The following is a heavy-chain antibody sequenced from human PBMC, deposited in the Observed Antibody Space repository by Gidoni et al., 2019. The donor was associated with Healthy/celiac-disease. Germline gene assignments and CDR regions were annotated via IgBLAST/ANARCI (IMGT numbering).Heavy chain of an antibody. V-gene: IGHV3-48*03. CDR3: ARVGRGYDGNYYYYGMDV. CDR1: GFTFSSYE. CDR2: ISSSGSTI. Sequence: EVQLVESGGGLVQPGGSLRLSCAASGFTFSSYEMTWVRQAPGKGLEWVSYISSSGSTIYYADSVKGRFTISRDNAKNSLYLQMNSLRAEDTAVYYCARVGRGYDGNYYYYGMDVWGQGTTVTVSS. D-gene: IGHD5-12*01. J-gene: IGHJ6*02.